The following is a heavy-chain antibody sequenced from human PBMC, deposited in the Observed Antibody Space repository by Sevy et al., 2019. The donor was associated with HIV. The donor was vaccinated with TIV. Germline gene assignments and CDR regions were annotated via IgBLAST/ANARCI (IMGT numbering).Heavy chain of an antibody. CDR3: ARESLGRRDGYNYFDY. Sequence: GGSLRLSCAASGCTFSSYAMSWVRQAPGKGLGWVSAMSGSDGSTYYADSVKGRFTISSDNSKNTRYLQMKSLRAEDTAVYYCARESLGRRDGYNYFDYWGQGTLVTVSS. J-gene: IGHJ4*02. CDR2: MSGSDGST. D-gene: IGHD5-12*01. CDR1: GCTFSSYA. V-gene: IGHV3-23*01.